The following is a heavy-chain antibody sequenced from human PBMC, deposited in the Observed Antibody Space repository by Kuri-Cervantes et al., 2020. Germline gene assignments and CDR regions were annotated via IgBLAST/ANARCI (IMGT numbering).Heavy chain of an antibody. D-gene: IGHD5-18*01. V-gene: IGHV4-39*07. CDR2: IYYSGST. CDR1: GGSISSSSYY. Sequence: GSLRLSCTVSGGSISSSSYYWGWIRQPPGKGLEWIGSIYYSGSTHYNPSLKSRVTISVDTSKNQFSLKLSSVTAADTAVYYCASGIGYSYGYTRLLPRLFRPPDYWGQGTLVTVSS. CDR3: ASGIGYSYGYTRLLPRLFRPPDY. J-gene: IGHJ4*02.